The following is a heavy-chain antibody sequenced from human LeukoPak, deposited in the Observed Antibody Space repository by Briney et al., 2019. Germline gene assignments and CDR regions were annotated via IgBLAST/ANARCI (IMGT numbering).Heavy chain of an antibody. CDR2: IIPFFGTP. V-gene: IGHV1-69*13. CDR1: GGTFSTYP. Sequence: SVKVSCKASGGTFSTYPISWVRQAPGQGLEWMGGIIPFFGTPSYAQKFHGRVTITADESTNTAYMEVSSLRSEDTALYYCARYKVPPHQDSSMVPGVYYYYGMDVWGLGTTVTVSS. D-gene: IGHD3-10*01. CDR3: ARYKVPPHQDSSMVPGVYYYYGMDV. J-gene: IGHJ6*02.